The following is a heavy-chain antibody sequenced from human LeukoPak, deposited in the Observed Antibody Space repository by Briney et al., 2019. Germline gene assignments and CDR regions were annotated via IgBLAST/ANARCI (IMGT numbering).Heavy chain of an antibody. V-gene: IGHV1-69*01. CDR2: IIPIFGTA. CDR3: ATGVFWSGYYYMDV. J-gene: IGHJ6*03. D-gene: IGHD3-3*01. CDR1: GGTFSSYA. Sequence: GASVKVSCKASGGTFSSYAISWVRQAPGQGLEWMGGIIPIFGTANYAQKFQGRVTITADESTSTAYMELSSLRSEDTAVYYCATGVFWSGYYYMDVWGKGTTVTVSS.